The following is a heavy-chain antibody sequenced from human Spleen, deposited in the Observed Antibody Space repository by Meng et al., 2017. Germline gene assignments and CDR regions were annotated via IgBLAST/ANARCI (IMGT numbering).Heavy chain of an antibody. J-gene: IGHJ4*02. Sequence: QVQWEGSGPGRLKPSGPLSLTCVVSGGSISSSNWWSWVRQPPGKGLQWIGEIYQSGSTSSYNPSLRSRVTMSLDTSRNQISLMLTSVTAADTAVYYCARNGAYCLDSWGQGTLVTVSS. CDR3: ARNGAYCLDS. D-gene: IGHD2-21*01. CDR2: IYQSGST. V-gene: IGHV4-4*02. CDR1: GGSISSSNW.